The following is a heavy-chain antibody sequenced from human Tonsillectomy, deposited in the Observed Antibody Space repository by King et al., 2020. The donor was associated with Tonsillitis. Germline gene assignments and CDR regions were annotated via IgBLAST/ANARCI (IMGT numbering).Heavy chain of an antibody. CDR1: GFTFSTDE. Sequence: DGQLVESGGGLVQPGGSLRLSCAASGFTFSTDERNGGRKDEGKGGEGEEERRRRGRSIYYADSVKGRFTISRDNAKNSLYLEMNSLRAEDTAVYYCARVSVVRGIYYFYYYMDVWGKGTTVTVSS. J-gene: IGHJ6*03. CDR2: RRRRGRSI. V-gene: IGHV3-48*03. D-gene: IGHD3-10*01. CDR3: ARVSVVRGIYYFYYYMDV.